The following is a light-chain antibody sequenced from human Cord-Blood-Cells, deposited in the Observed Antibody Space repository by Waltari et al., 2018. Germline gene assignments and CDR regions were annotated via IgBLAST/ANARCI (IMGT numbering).Light chain of an antibody. Sequence: SSELTQDPAVSVALGQTVRITCQGDSLRSYYASWYQQKPGQAPVLVIYGKNNRPSGIPDRFSGSSSENTASLTTTGAQAEDEADYSCNSRDSSGNPNWVFGGGTKLTVL. V-gene: IGLV3-19*01. CDR3: NSRDSSGNPNWV. J-gene: IGLJ3*02. CDR1: SLRSYY. CDR2: GKN.